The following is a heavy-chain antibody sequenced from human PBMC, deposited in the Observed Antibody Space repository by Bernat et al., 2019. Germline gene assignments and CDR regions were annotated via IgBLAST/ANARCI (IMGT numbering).Heavy chain of an antibody. CDR2: ISGSGGST. Sequence: EVQLLESGGGLVQPGGSLRLSCAASGFTFSSYAMSWVRQAPGRGLEWVSAISGSGGSTDYADCVKGRFTVSRDNSKNTLYLKMNSLGAEDTAVYYCAKDPKSVVVPPSFDYWGQGTLVTVSS. J-gene: IGHJ4*02. D-gene: IGHD2-2*01. CDR1: GFTFSSYA. CDR3: AKDPKSVVVPPSFDY. V-gene: IGHV3-23*01.